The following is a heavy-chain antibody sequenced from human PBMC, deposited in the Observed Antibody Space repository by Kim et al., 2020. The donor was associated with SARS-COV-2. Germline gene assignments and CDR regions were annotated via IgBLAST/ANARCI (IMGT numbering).Heavy chain of an antibody. J-gene: IGHJ5*02. CDR3: ARGVGFVGPRFYWFDP. V-gene: IGHV4-34*01. CDR2: INHSGST. CDR1: GGSFSGYY. D-gene: IGHD3-3*01. Sequence: SETLSLTCAVYGGSFSGYYWSWIRQPPGKGLEWIGEINHSGSTNYNPSLKSRVTISVDTSKNQFSLKLSSVTAADTAVYYCARGVGFVGPRFYWFDPWGQGTLVTVSS.